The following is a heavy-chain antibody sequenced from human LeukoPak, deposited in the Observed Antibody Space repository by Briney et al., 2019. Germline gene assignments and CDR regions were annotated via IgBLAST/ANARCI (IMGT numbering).Heavy chain of an antibody. J-gene: IGHJ4*02. Sequence: GGSLRLSCAASGFTFSTYGMHWVRPAPGKGLEWVAVIWYGGSNTYYADFVKGRFTISRDNAKNTLYLQMNSLRAEDTAVYYCARDGVGATIDYWGQGTLVTVSS. CDR1: GFTFSTYG. CDR3: ARDGVGATIDY. D-gene: IGHD1-26*01. V-gene: IGHV3-33*08. CDR2: IWYGGSNT.